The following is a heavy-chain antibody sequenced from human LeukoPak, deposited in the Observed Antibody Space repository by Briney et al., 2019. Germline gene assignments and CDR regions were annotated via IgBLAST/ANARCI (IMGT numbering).Heavy chain of an antibody. Sequence: PSETLSLTCSVSGGSISSYYWSWIRQPPGKGLEWIGYIYYSGSTNYNPSLKSRVTISVDTSKHQFSLELTSVTAADTAVYYCAGAGPKWYYSGLDVWGQGTTVTVSS. V-gene: IGHV4-59*01. J-gene: IGHJ6*02. D-gene: IGHD1-26*01. CDR1: GGSISSYY. CDR2: IYYSGST. CDR3: AGAGPKWYYSGLDV.